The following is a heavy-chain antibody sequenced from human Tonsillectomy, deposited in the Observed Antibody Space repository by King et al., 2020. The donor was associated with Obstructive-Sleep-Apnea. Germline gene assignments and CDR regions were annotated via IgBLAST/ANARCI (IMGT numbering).Heavy chain of an antibody. Sequence: VQLVESGAEVKKPGESLRISCKGSGYSFTSYWISWVRQMPGKGLEWMGRIDPSDSYTNYSPSFQGHVTISADKSISTAYLQWSSLKASDTAMYYCAGLKRAYCSGGSCYWDYYYGMDVWGQGTTVTVSS. CDR2: IDPSDSYT. CDR1: GYSFTSYW. CDR3: AGLKRAYCSGGSCYWDYYYGMDV. D-gene: IGHD2-15*01. J-gene: IGHJ6*02. V-gene: IGHV5-10-1*01.